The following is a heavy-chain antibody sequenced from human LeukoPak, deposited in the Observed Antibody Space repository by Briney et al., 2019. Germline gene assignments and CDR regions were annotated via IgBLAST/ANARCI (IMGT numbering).Heavy chain of an antibody. CDR2: IYSGGST. V-gene: IGHV3-53*01. Sequence: GGSLRLSCAASGFTVSSNYMSWVRQAPGKGLEWVSVIYSGGSTYYADSVKGRFTISRDNYKNTLYLQMNSLRAEDTAVYYCARTHFIRFLEYLEDWGQGTLVTVSS. D-gene: IGHD3-3*01. CDR1: GFTVSSNY. CDR3: ARTHFIRFLEYLED. J-gene: IGHJ1*01.